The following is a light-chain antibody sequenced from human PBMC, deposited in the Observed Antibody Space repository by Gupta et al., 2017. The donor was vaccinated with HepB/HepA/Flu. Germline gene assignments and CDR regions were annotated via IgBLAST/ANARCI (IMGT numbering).Light chain of an antibody. V-gene: IGKV3-15*01. CDR3: QQFQSWPLIT. Sequence: DIVMTQSPATLSLSPGETATLSCRASQFISTYLAWYQHKPGQAPRVVIYGASTRATGIPARFSGSGSGTEFTLTINSRQSEDFAVYYCQQFQSWPLITFGGGTKVEIK. J-gene: IGKJ4*01. CDR2: GAS. CDR1: QFISTY.